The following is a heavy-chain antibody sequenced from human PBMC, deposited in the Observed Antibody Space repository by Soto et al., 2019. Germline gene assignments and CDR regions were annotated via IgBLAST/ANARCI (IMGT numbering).Heavy chain of an antibody. Sequence: SETLSLTCAVSGGSISSGGYSWSWIRQPPGKGLEWIGYIYHSGSTYYNPSLKSRVTISVDRSKNQFSLKLSSVTAADTAVYYCARGGRNYSRFWFDPWGQGTLVTVSS. D-gene: IGHD4-4*01. V-gene: IGHV4-30-2*01. J-gene: IGHJ5*02. CDR1: GGSISSGGYS. CDR3: ARGGRNYSRFWFDP. CDR2: IYHSGST.